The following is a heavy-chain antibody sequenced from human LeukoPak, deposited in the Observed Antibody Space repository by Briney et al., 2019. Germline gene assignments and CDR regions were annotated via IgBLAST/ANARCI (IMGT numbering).Heavy chain of an antibody. D-gene: IGHD2-2*02. CDR1: GYTFTSYY. Sequence: GASVKVSCKASGYTFTSYYMHWVRQAPGQGLEWMGIINPSGGSTSYAQKFQGRVTMTRDTSTSTVYMELSSLRSEDTAVYYCAREGVVVVPAAIPGGYYYYMDVRGKGTTVTVSS. V-gene: IGHV1-46*03. CDR2: INPSGGST. CDR3: AREGVVVVPAAIPGGYYYYMDV. J-gene: IGHJ6*03.